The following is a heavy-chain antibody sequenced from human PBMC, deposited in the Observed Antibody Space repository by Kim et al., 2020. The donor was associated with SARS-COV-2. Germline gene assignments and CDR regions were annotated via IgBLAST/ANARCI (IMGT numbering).Heavy chain of an antibody. CDR3: AKAPRFSSSSYYFHY. D-gene: IGHD2-2*01. Sequence: GGSLRLSCAVSGFTFSDYAMTWVRQAPGKGLEWVSVISGSGASTYYADSVKGRFTVSRDNSKNTLYLQMNSLRAEDTAVYYCAKAPRFSSSSYYFHYWGQRTLLTVPS. V-gene: IGHV3-23*01. CDR1: GFTFSDYA. J-gene: IGHJ4*02. CDR2: ISGSGAST.